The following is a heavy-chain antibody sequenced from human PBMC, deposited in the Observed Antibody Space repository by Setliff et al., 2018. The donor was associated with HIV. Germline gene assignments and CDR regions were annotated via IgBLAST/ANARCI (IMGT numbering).Heavy chain of an antibody. V-gene: IGHV1-3*04. D-gene: IGHD3-22*01. CDR2: IDSGNGNT. J-gene: IGHJ4*02. CDR3: ARISGNDRGGYYYHYFGY. CDR1: GYTFTSYA. Sequence: ASVKVSCKASGYTFTSYALHWVRQAPGQRLEWMGWIDSGNGNTKISPKFQDRVTIIRDTSATTVHMEVNSLRSEDTAVYYCARISGNDRGGYYYHYFGYWGQGTLVTVSS.